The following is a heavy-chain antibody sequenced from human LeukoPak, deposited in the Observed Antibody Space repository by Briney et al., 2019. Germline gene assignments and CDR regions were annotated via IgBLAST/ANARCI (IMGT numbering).Heavy chain of an antibody. J-gene: IGHJ5*02. V-gene: IGHV4-4*09. Sequence: SETLSLTCTVSGGSISTYSWNRIRQPPGKGLEWIGRIYTSGTTNYNPSLGSRVTISVDTSINQLSLKLSSVTAADTAVYYCARRVQEARSIGSANWLDPWGQGILVTVSS. CDR2: IYTSGTT. CDR3: ARRVQEARSIGSANWLDP. CDR1: GGSISTYS. D-gene: IGHD3-10*01.